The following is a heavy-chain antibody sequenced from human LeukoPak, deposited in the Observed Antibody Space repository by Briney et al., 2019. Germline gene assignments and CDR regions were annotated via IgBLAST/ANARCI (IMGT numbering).Heavy chain of an antibody. CDR3: AKSGYSSSWPLAKYYFDY. CDR1: GYTFTSYY. J-gene: IGHJ4*02. CDR2: INPSGGST. Sequence: ASVKVSCKASGYTFTSYYMHWVRQAPGQGLEWMGIINPSGGSTSYAQKFQGRVTMTRDTSTSTVYMELSSLRSEDTAVYYCAKSGYSSSWPLAKYYFDYWGQGTLVTVSS. V-gene: IGHV1-46*01. D-gene: IGHD6-13*01.